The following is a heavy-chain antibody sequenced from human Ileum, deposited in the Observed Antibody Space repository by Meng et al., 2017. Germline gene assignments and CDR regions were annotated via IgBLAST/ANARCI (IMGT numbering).Heavy chain of an antibody. Sequence: SETLSLTCTVSGGSISGYYWSWIRQPAGRGLEWIGRIETSGSTNYNPSIRSRVTMSVDTSKNQFSLNLSPVTAADTAVYYCARAWSSSWSFLDFWGQGGLVTVSS. CDR1: GGSISGYY. D-gene: IGHD6-13*01. V-gene: IGHV4-4*07. J-gene: IGHJ4*02. CDR3: ARAWSSSWSFLDF. CDR2: IETSGST.